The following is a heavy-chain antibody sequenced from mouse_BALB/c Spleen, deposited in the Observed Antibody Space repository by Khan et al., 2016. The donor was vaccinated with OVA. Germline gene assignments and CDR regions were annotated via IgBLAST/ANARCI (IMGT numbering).Heavy chain of an antibody. CDR3: AGFEASYYAMYY. V-gene: IGHV2-3*01. Sequence: QVQLKESGPGLVAPSQSLSITCTVSGFSLTNYGVNWVRQPPGKGLEWLGVIWSDGSTNYHSALISRLSITKDNSKSQVFLKLNSQQTDDTATYYCAGFEASYYAMYYWGQGTSVTVSS. CDR1: GFSLTNYG. J-gene: IGHJ4*01. D-gene: IGHD6-1*01. CDR2: IWSDGST.